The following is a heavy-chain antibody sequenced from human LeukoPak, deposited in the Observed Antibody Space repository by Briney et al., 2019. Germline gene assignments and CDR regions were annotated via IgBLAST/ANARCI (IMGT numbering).Heavy chain of an antibody. CDR1: GFTFNNYA. CDR3: ANVAYYYGSGSYLGDY. Sequence: GGSLRLSCAASGFTFNNYAMNWVRQAPGKGLEWVSAISGSGGSTYYADSAKGRFTISRDNSKNTLYLQMNSLRAEDTAVYYCANVAYYYGSGSYLGDYWGQGTLVTVSS. V-gene: IGHV3-23*01. D-gene: IGHD3-10*01. J-gene: IGHJ4*02. CDR2: ISGSGGST.